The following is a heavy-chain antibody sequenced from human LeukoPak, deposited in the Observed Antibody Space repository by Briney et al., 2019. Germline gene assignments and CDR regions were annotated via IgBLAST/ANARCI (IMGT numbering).Heavy chain of an antibody. D-gene: IGHD6-13*01. Sequence: GGSLRLSCAGSGFTFSTYGMHWVRQAPGKGLEYVSGIGPDGGTTYYAKSVKGRFTISRDNSKSMVYLQMGSLTADDMAVYYCARGAQLTDYWGQGTLVTVSS. J-gene: IGHJ4*02. CDR2: IGPDGGTT. CDR3: ARGAQLTDY. CDR1: GFTFSTYG. V-gene: IGHV3-64*01.